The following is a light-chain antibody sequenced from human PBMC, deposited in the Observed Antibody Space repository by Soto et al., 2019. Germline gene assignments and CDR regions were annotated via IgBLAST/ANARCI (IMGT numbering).Light chain of an antibody. CDR2: EVS. J-gene: IGLJ1*01. CDR1: SSDVGAYDY. Sequence: QSVLNRPASGSGSPGQASTISRTGTSSDVGAYDYVSWYQQHPDKAPKLMIYEVSHRPSGVSNRFYGSKSVNTATLTISGLQAEDEADYYCSSYTSSSTRVFGTGTKVTVL. CDR3: SSYTSSSTRV. V-gene: IGLV2-14*03.